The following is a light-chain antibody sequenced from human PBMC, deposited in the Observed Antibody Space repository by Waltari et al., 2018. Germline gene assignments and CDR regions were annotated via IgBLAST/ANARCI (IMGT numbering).Light chain of an antibody. CDR1: RSNIAFKI. CDR3: AAWDDSLNGWV. CDR2: SNN. Sequence: QSVLTQPPSASGTPGQRVTISCSGSRSNIAFKILNWYQQFPGTAPKLPNYSNNPRPSGGPDRFSGAKAGTSASLAISGLQSEDEADYYCAAWDDSLNGWVFGGGTKLTVL. V-gene: IGLV1-44*01. J-gene: IGLJ3*02.